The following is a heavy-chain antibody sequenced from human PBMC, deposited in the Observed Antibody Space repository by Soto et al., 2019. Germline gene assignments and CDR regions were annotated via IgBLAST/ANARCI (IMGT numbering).Heavy chain of an antibody. CDR2: INPNSGGT. D-gene: IGHD5-18*01. CDR1: GYTFTGYY. CDR3: ATRYGYAGGWFDP. Sequence: EASVKVSCKASGYTFTGYYMHWVRQTPGQGLEWMGWINPNSGGTNYAQKFQGWVTMTRDTSISTAYMELSRLRSDDTAVYYCATRYGYAGGWFDPWGQGTLVTVSS. V-gene: IGHV1-2*04. J-gene: IGHJ5*02.